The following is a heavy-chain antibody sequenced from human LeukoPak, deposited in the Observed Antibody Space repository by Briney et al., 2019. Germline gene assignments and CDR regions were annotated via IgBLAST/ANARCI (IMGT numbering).Heavy chain of an antibody. J-gene: IGHJ5*02. V-gene: IGHV4-34*01. Sequence: SETLSLTCAVYGGSFSGYYWSWTRQPPGKGLEWIGEINHSGSTNYNPSLKSRVTISVDTSKNQFSLKLSSVTAADTAVYYCARGRENYYDSSVWFDPWGQGTLVTVSS. CDR2: INHSGST. CDR3: ARGRENYYDSSVWFDP. CDR1: GGSFSGYY. D-gene: IGHD3-22*01.